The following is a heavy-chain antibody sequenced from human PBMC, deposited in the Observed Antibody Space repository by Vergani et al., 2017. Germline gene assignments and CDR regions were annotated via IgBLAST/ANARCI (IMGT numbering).Heavy chain of an antibody. CDR3: ASDTHSGQRADR. Sequence: QVQLQESGPGLVKSSETLSLTCSVSFDSIRNLYCNWIRQRPGKGLEWIGSIHYSENTNYNPSLKTRVTISVDTSKNQFSLTLTSVTAADTAVYYCASDTHSGQRADRWGQGILVTVTS. D-gene: IGHD6-19*01. V-gene: IGHV4-59*11. CDR1: FDSIRNLY. J-gene: IGHJ5*02. CDR2: IHYSENT.